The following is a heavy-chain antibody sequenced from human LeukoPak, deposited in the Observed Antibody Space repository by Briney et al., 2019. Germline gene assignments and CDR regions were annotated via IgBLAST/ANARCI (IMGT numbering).Heavy chain of an antibody. CDR2: IYYSGST. Sequence: SETLSLTCTVSGGSISSYYWSWIRQPPGKGLEWIGYIYYSGSTNYNPSLKSRVTISVDTSKKQFSLKLSSVTAADTAVYYCAGLRFPPGYYFDYWGQGTLVTVSS. J-gene: IGHJ4*02. CDR1: GGSISSYY. D-gene: IGHD3-3*01. V-gene: IGHV4-59*08. CDR3: AGLRFPPGYYFDY.